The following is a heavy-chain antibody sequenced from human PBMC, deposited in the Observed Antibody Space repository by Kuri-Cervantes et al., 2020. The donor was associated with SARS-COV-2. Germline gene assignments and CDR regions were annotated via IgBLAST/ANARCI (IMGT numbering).Heavy chain of an antibody. D-gene: IGHD3-10*01. V-gene: IGHV1-69*13. J-gene: IGHJ4*02. CDR1: RDTFTTFG. CDR2: IIPFFGTP. CDR3: ARDVGYDGSSELDITYFDC. Sequence: SVKVSCKTSRDTFTTFGFSWVRQAPGQGLEWMGGIIPFFGTPSYAQRFEGRVTITADESTRTVYMEMTSLTFEDTAVYFCARDVGYDGSSELDITYFDCWGQGTLGTVSS.